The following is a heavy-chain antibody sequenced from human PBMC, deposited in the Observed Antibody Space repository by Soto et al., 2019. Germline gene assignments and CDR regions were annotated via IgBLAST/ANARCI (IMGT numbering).Heavy chain of an antibody. D-gene: IGHD6-13*01. J-gene: IGHJ5*02. CDR3: ARGGYSSSWIRYNWFDP. V-gene: IGHV1-8*01. Sequence: ASAKVSSKACGYTFTSYDSNWVRQATGQGFEWMGWMNPNSGNTGYAQKFQGRVTMTRNTSISTAYMELSSLRSEDTAVYYCARGGYSSSWIRYNWFDPWGQGTLVTVSS. CDR1: GYTFTSYD. CDR2: MNPNSGNT.